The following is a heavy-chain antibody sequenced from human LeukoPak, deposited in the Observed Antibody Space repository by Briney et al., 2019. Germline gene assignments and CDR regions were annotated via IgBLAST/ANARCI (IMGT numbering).Heavy chain of an antibody. V-gene: IGHV3-7*04. D-gene: IGHD3-22*01. J-gene: IGHJ3*02. CDR2: IRQDGSDQ. Sequence: GGSLRLSCAVSGFSFSRYWMSWVRQAPGKGLEWVASIRQDGSDQHYVDSVKGRLTISRDNAKNSLYLQVNSLRAEDTAMYYCARAYDSSGYRAFDTWGQGTMVTVSS. CDR1: GFSFSRYW. CDR3: ARAYDSSGYRAFDT.